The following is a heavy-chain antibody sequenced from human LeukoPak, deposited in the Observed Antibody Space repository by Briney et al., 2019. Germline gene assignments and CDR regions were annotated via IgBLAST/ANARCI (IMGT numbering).Heavy chain of an antibody. J-gene: IGHJ6*03. CDR1: GDSVSSNSAA. V-gene: IGHV6-1*01. CDR2: TYYRSKWYN. D-gene: IGHD3-22*01. CDR3: ARFPYSSGPPGGSKSGKQGYMDV. Sequence: SQTLSLTCAISGDSVSSNSAAWNWIRQSPSRGLEWLGRTYYRSKWYNDYAVSVKSRITINPDTSKNQFSLQLNSVTPEDTAVYYCARFPYSSGPPGGSKSGKQGYMDVWGKGTTVTVSS.